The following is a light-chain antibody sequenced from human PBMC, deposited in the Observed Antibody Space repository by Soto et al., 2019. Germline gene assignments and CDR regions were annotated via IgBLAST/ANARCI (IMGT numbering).Light chain of an antibody. CDR3: SSYAGSNNFV. J-gene: IGLJ7*01. CDR2: EVS. V-gene: IGLV2-8*01. Sequence: QSALTQPPSASGSPGQSVTISCTGTSGDVGAYNYVSWYQRHPGKAPKLMIYEVSQRPSGVPDRFSGSKSGNTASLTVSGLQAEDEADYFCSSYAGSNNFVFGAGTQLTVL. CDR1: SGDVGAYNY.